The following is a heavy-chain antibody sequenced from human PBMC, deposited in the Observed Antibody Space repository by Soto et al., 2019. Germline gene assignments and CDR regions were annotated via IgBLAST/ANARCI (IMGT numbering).Heavy chain of an antibody. Sequence: GGSLRLSCTASGFTFGDYAMSWFCQAPGKGLEWVGFIRSKAYGGTTEYAASVKGRFTISRDDSKSIAYLQMNSLKTEDTAVYYCTRYYDFWSGWITFDYWGQGTLVTVSS. D-gene: IGHD3-3*01. CDR1: GFTFGDYA. J-gene: IGHJ4*02. CDR2: IRSKAYGGTT. CDR3: TRYYDFWSGWITFDY. V-gene: IGHV3-49*03.